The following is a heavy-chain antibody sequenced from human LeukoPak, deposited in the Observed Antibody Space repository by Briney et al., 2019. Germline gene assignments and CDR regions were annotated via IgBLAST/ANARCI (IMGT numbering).Heavy chain of an antibody. J-gene: IGHJ4*01. D-gene: IGHD6-19*01. Sequence: QTGGSLRLTCAASGFTFSNSAMSWLRQAPGKGLEWVSTLSGSGITTYYADSVKGRFTISRDNSKNTLYLQMNSLRAEDTAVYYCAKGIYSSGWSYFDYWGHGTLVTVSS. CDR1: GFTFSNSA. CDR3: AKGIYSSGWSYFDY. V-gene: IGHV3-23*01. CDR2: LSGSGITT.